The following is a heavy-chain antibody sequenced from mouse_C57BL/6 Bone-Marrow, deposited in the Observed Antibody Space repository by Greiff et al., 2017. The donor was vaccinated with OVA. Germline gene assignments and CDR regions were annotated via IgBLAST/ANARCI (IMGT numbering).Heavy chain of an antibody. D-gene: IGHD4-1*01. CDR2: IDPSDSET. J-gene: IGHJ3*01. V-gene: IGHV1-52*01. Sequence: QVQLQQPGAELVRPGSSVKLSCKASGYTFTSYWMHWVKQRPIQGLEWIGNIDPSDSETHYNQKFKDKATLTVDKSSSTAYMQLSSLTSEDSAVYYCARSASWAAWFAYWGQGTLVTVSA. CDR3: ARSASWAAWFAY. CDR1: GYTFTSYW.